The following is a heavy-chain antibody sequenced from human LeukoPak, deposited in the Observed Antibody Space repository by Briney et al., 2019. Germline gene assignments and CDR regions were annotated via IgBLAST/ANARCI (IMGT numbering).Heavy chain of an antibody. Sequence: GGSLRLSCAASGFTFSSYGMHWVRQAPGKGLEWVAVISYDGSNKYYADSVKGRFTISRDNSKNTLYLQMNSLRAEDTAVYYCARAGSGSYPLPIPLFVNWGQGTLVTVSS. J-gene: IGHJ4*02. CDR2: ISYDGSNK. D-gene: IGHD3-10*01. V-gene: IGHV3-30*03. CDR3: ARAGSGSYPLPIPLFVN. CDR1: GFTFSSYG.